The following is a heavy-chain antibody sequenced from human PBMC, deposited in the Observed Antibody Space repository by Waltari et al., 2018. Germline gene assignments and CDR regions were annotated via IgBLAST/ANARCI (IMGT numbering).Heavy chain of an antibody. CDR1: GYSISSGYY. D-gene: IGHD1-20*01. V-gene: IGHV4-38-2*02. J-gene: IGHJ4*02. CDR3: ARDTPAPRITGATSVDY. CDR2: IYHSGIT. Sequence: QVQLQESGPGLVKPSETLSITCSVSGYSISSGYYWGWIRQPPGKGLEWIGSIYHSGITFYNPSLKSRVTISVDTSKNQFSLKLSSVTAADTAVYYCARDTPAPRITGATSVDYWGQGTLVTVSS.